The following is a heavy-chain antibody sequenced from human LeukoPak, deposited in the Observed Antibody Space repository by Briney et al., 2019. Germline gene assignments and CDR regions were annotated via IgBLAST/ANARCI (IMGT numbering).Heavy chain of an antibody. J-gene: IGHJ4*02. V-gene: IGHV4-38-2*02. CDR3: ARGRLDSAMVMVY. CDR1: GYPISSGYH. CDR2: IYHGGGT. Sequence: ETLSLTCTVSGYPISSGYHWGWIRQPPGKGLEWIGSIYHGGGTYYNPSLKSRVTVSVDTSKNQFFLKVNSVTAADTAVYHCARGRLDSAMVMVYWGQGTLVTVSS. D-gene: IGHD5-18*01.